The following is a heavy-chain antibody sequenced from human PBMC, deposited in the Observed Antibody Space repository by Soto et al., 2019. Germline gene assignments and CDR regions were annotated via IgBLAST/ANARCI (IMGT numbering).Heavy chain of an antibody. CDR1: GYSFTSYW. Sequence: LKISCKGSGYSFTSYWIGWVRQMPGKGLEWMGIIYLGDSNTRYSPSFQGQVTISADKSISTAYLEWSSLKASDTAIYYCARQEYCSSTACYTVDSWGQGTLVTVSS. D-gene: IGHD2-2*02. J-gene: IGHJ4*02. V-gene: IGHV5-51*01. CDR2: IYLGDSNT. CDR3: ARQEYCSSTACYTVDS.